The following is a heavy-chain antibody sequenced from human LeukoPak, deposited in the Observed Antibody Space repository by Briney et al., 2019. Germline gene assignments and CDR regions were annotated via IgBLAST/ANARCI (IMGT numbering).Heavy chain of an antibody. CDR2: IYHSGST. CDR3: ARGMAFGELYAPYYFDY. Sequence: SETLSPTCAVSGGSISSGGYSWSWIRQPPGKGLEWIGYIYHSGSTYYNPSLKSRVTISVDRSKNQFSLKLSSVTAADTAVYYCARGMAFGELYAPYYFDYWGQGTLVTVSS. V-gene: IGHV4-30-2*01. D-gene: IGHD3-10*01. J-gene: IGHJ4*02. CDR1: GGSISSGGYS.